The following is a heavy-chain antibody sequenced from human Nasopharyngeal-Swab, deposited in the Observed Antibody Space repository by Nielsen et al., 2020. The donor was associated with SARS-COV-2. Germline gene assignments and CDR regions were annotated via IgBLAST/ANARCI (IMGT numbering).Heavy chain of an antibody. D-gene: IGHD3-3*01. CDR2: ISSSSSTI. CDR3: ARGATILGGHASRMDV. J-gene: IGHJ6*02. CDR1: GFTFSRYS. V-gene: IGHV3-48*02. Sequence: GESLKISCAASGFTFSRYSMKWVRQAPGKGLEWVSYISSSSSTIYYADSVKGRFTISRDNAKNSLYLQMNSLRDEDTAVYYCARGATILGGHASRMDVWGQGTTVTVSS.